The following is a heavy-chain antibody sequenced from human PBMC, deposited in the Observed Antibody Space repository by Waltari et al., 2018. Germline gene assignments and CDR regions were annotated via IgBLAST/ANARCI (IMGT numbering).Heavy chain of an antibody. CDR2: ISGSGRST. CDR1: GFTFSSYA. Sequence: EVQLLESGGGLVQTGGSLRLSCAASGFTFSSYAMSWVRQAPGKGLEWVSAISGSGRSTYYADAVKGRFTISRDNSKNTLYLQMNSLRAEDTAVYYCAKDSSWSGDYFDYWGQGTLVTVSS. CDR3: AKDSSWSGDYFDY. V-gene: IGHV3-23*01. D-gene: IGHD6-13*01. J-gene: IGHJ4*02.